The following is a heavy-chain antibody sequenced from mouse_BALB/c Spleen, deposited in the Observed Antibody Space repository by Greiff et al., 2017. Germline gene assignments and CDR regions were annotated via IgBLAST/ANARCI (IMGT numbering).Heavy chain of an antibody. D-gene: IGHD1-1*02. CDR3: AREGWEGFDY. CDR1: GFTFSSYT. Sequence: EVKLMESGGGLVQPGGSLKLSCAASGFTFSSYTMSWVRQTPEKRLEWVASISSGGSTYYPDSVKGRFTISRDNARNILYLQMSSLRSEDTAMYYCAREGWEGFDYWGQGTTLTVSS. V-gene: IGHV5-6-5*01. CDR2: ISSGGST. J-gene: IGHJ2*01.